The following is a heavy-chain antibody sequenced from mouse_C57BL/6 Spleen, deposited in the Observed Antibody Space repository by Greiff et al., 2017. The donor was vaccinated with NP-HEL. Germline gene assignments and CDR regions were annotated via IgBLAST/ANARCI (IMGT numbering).Heavy chain of an antibody. CDR1: GFNIKDYY. CDR3: ASWVSGFTYYGSPYYFDY. Sequence: EVQLQQSGAELVKPGASVKLSCTASGFNIKDYYMHWVKQRTEQGLEWIGRIDPEDGETKYAPKFQGKATITADTSSNTAYLQLSSLTSEDTAVYYCASWVSGFTYYGSPYYFDYWGQGTTLTVSS. J-gene: IGHJ2*01. V-gene: IGHV14-2*01. CDR2: IDPEDGET. D-gene: IGHD1-1*01.